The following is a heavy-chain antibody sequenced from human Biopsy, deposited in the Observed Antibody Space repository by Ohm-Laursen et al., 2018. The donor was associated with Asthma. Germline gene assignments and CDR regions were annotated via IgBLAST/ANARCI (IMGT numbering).Heavy chain of an antibody. CDR1: GYSLTDLS. CDR2: NDHGEGGT. V-gene: IGHV1-24*01. CDR3: ASDFPKDYVRYNFQF. D-gene: IGHD4-17*01. Sequence: SVKVSCKISGYSLTDLSMHWVRQAPGQGLEWMGGNDHGEGGTVNARRFEGRVTMTEDTSTDTAYMELSSLSSDDTAVYHCASDFPKDYVRYNFQFWGQGTLVTVSS. J-gene: IGHJ4*02.